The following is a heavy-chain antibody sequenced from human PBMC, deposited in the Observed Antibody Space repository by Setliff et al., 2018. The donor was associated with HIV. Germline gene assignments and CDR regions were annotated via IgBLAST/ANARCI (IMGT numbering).Heavy chain of an antibody. CDR3: ARAQGYCGGECYYHFDY. V-gene: IGHV1-69*06. CDR2: IIPIFGTP. D-gene: IGHD2-21*01. J-gene: IGHJ4*02. Sequence: SVKVSCKASGGTFSSHGISWVRQAPGQGLEWMGRIIPIFGTPNYAQKFQGRVTFTADKSTSTAYMELNSLRSEDTAVYYCARAQGYCGGECYYHFDYWGQGTLVTVSS. CDR1: GGTFSSHG.